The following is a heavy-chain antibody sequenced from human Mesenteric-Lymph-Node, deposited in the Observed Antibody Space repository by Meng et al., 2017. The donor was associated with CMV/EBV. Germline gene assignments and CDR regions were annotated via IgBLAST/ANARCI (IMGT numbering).Heavy chain of an antibody. V-gene: IGHV3-21*01. D-gene: IGHD3-3*01. J-gene: IGHJ4*02. CDR3: ARDQDFWSGCFDY. CDR1: DFTFSTYT. CDR2: MSSTGAYT. Sequence: GGSLRLSCTASDFTFSTYTMNWVRQAPGKGLEWVSSMSSTGAYTFYTHALRGRFTISRDNAKKSLFLQMNSLTAEDTAVYYCARDQDFWSGCFDYWGQGTLVTVSS.